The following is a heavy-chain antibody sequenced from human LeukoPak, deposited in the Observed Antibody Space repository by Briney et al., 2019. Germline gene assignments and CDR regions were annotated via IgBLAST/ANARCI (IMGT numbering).Heavy chain of an antibody. V-gene: IGHV4-31*03. Sequence: PSETLSLTCTVSGGSISSGGYYWSWIRQHPGKGLEWIGYIYYSGSTYYNPSLKSRVSISVDTSKNQFSLKLSSVTAADTAVYYCARVAYSSGYYFPDDWGQGTLVTVSS. CDR1: GGSISSGGYY. J-gene: IGHJ4*02. CDR2: IYYSGST. CDR3: ARVAYSSGYYFPDD. D-gene: IGHD3-22*01.